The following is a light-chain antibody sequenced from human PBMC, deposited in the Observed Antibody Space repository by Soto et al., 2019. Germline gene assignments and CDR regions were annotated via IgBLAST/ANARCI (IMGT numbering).Light chain of an antibody. CDR3: MQALQTPYT. J-gene: IGKJ2*01. CDR1: QSLLHSNGYNY. Sequence: DIVMTQSPLSLPVTPGEPASISCRSSQSLLHSNGYNYLGWYLQKPGQSPQVLIYLGSNRASGVPDRFSGSGSGTDFTLKISRVEAGDVGVYYCMQALQTPYTFGQGAKLEI. V-gene: IGKV2-28*01. CDR2: LGS.